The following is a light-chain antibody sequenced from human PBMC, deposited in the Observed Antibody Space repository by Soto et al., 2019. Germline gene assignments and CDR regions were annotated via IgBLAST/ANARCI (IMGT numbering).Light chain of an antibody. J-gene: IGKJ5*01. CDR3: QQSYSTLIT. CDR2: AAP. CDR1: QSISSY. Sequence: DIHMTQSPSSLSTSVGDRVTITCRASQSISSYLNWYQQKPGKAPKLLIYAAPSLQSGVPSRFSATLSGQDFTLTISSLQHEDFPTYYCQQSYSTLITFTQGTRL. V-gene: IGKV1-39*01.